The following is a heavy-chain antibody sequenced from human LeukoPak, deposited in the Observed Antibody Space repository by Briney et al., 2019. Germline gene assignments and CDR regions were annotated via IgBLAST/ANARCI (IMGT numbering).Heavy chain of an antibody. V-gene: IGHV4-4*07. D-gene: IGHD3-16*01. CDR2: IYISGNT. CDR3: ARGGVLHTYFDY. CDR1: GDSMNNYY. Sequence: SETLSLTCTVSGDSMNNYYWTWMRQPAGKGLEWIGRIYISGNTMYSPSLQSRVTMSLDTSKNHLSLKLRSVTAADTAVYFCARGGVLHTYFDYWGQGTLVSVSS. J-gene: IGHJ4*02.